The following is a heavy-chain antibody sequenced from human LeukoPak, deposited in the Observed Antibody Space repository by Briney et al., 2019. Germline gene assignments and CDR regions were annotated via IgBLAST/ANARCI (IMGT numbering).Heavy chain of an antibody. CDR1: DGSISSGGYY. J-gene: IGHJ4*02. CDR2: IYHSGST. D-gene: IGHD5-18*01. V-gene: IGHV4-30-2*01. Sequence: SQTLSLTCTVSDGSISSGGYYWSWIRQPPGKGLEWIGYIYHSGSTYYNPSLKSRVTISVDRSKNQFSLKLSSVTAADTAVYYCARFWLGTAMVGDYWGQGTLVTVSS. CDR3: ARFWLGTAMVGDY.